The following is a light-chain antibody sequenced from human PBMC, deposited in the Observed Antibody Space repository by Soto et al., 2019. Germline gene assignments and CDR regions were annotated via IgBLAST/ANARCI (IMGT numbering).Light chain of an antibody. J-gene: IGKJ5*01. CDR3: QQYGSSPIT. CDR2: KAS. CDR1: QTISSW. V-gene: IGKV1-5*03. Sequence: DIQMTQSPSTLSGSVGDRVTITCRASQTISSWLAWYQQKPGKAPKLLIYKASTLKSGVPSRFSGSGSGTEFTLTISSLQPDDFAVYYCQQYGSSPITFGQGTRLGI.